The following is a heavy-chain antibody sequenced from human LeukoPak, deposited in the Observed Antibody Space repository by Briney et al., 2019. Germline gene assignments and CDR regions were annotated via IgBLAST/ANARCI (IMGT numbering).Heavy chain of an antibody. Sequence: PGGSLRLSCAASGFTFSSYAMSWVRQAPGKGLEWVSAISGSGGSTYYADSEKGRFTISRDNSKNTLYLQMNSLRAEDTAVYYCAKDGGYYDFWSGYYLSDAFDIWGQGTMVTVSS. D-gene: IGHD3-3*01. CDR1: GFTFSSYA. CDR2: ISGSGGST. V-gene: IGHV3-23*01. CDR3: AKDGGYYDFWSGYYLSDAFDI. J-gene: IGHJ3*02.